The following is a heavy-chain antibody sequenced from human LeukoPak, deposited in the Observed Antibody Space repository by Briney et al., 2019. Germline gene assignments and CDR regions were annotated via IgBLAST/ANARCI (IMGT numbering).Heavy chain of an antibody. V-gene: IGHV3-21*01. D-gene: IGHD4-17*01. CDR3: ARHYGDYPEYYFDY. CDR1: GFTFSSYA. Sequence: PGRSLRLSFAASGFTFSSYAMHWVRQAPGKGLEWVSSISSSSSYIYYADSVKGRFTISRDNAKNSLYLQMNSLRAEDTAVYYCARHYGDYPEYYFDYWGQGTLVTVSS. J-gene: IGHJ4*02. CDR2: ISSSSSYI.